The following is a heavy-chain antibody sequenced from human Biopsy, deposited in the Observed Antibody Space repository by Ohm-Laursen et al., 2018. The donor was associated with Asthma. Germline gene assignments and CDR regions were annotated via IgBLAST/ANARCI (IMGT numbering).Heavy chain of an antibody. D-gene: IGHD3-3*01. Sequence: PRLSCAASGFTFSSYGMHWVRQAPGKGLEWVAVISYDGSNKYYADSVKGRFTISRDNSKNTLYLQMNSLRAEDTAVYYCAKWDTYYDFWSGYYTRYNYYYGMDVWGQGTTVTVSS. J-gene: IGHJ6*02. V-gene: IGHV3-30*18. CDR3: AKWDTYYDFWSGYYTRYNYYYGMDV. CDR2: ISYDGSNK. CDR1: GFTFSSYG.